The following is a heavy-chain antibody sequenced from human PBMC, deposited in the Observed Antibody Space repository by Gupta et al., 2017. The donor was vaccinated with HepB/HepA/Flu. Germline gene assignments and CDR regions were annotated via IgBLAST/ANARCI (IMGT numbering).Heavy chain of an antibody. J-gene: IGHJ6*02. CDR1: GFPFDDYA. CDR3: AKGRLRFLEWLPGDGMDV. D-gene: IGHD3-3*01. Sequence: EVQLVESGGGLVQPGRSLRLSCAASGFPFDDYAMHWVRNAPGKGLEWVSGISWNSGSIGYADSVKGRFTISRDNAKNSLYLQMNSLRAEDTALYYCAKGRLRFLEWLPGDGMDVWGQGTTVTVSS. CDR2: ISWNSGSI. V-gene: IGHV3-9*01.